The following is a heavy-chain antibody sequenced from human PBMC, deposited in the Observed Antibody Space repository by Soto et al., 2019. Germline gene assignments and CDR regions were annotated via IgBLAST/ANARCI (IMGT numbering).Heavy chain of an antibody. J-gene: IGHJ6*02. Sequence: AETLALTCAVSGYVITNGYHWGWIRHPPGKELEWIGTISHSGDTYYNPSLKSRVTISIDTTKNHLSLILSSVTAADTATYYCTRIYCTTTSCFINGMDVWGQGTTVT. D-gene: IGHD2-2*01. CDR1: GYVITNGYH. V-gene: IGHV4-38-2*01. CDR2: ISHSGDT. CDR3: TRIYCTTTSCFINGMDV.